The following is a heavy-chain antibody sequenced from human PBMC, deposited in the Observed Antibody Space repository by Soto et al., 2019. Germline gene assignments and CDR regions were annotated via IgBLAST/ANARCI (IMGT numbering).Heavy chain of an antibody. Sequence: PSETLSLTCTVSGGSISSYYWSWIRQPPGKGLEWIGYIYYSGSTNYNPSLKSRVTISVDTSKNQFSLKLSSVTAADTAVYYCARAMVRGVQDYWGQGTLVTVSS. D-gene: IGHD3-10*01. V-gene: IGHV4-59*01. J-gene: IGHJ4*02. CDR1: GGSISSYY. CDR2: IYYSGST. CDR3: ARAMVRGVQDY.